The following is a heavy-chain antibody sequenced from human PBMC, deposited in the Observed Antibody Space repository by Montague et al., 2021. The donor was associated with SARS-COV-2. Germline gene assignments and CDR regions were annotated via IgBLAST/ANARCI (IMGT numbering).Heavy chain of an antibody. J-gene: IGHJ4*01. D-gene: IGHD2/OR15-2a*01. V-gene: IGHV4-4*07. CDR3: ARGSEYYYHPFDY. CDR1: GASISDYH. Sequence: SETLSLTCTVSGASISDYHWSWIRQPAGKALEWICRIYSNGDTTYNPSLKSRLTMSVDTSERQFSLKMTSVSAADTAIYYCARGSEYYYHPFDYWGHGNLVTVSS. CDR2: IYSNGDT.